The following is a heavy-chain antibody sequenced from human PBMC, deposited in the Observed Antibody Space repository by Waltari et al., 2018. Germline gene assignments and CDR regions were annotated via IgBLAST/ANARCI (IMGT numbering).Heavy chain of an antibody. CDR3: VRGSQRHVATITHEDFDF. Sequence: QVQLVQSGAEVKKPGSSVKVSCKASGGTFSSYAISWVRQAPGKGLGWVGGILLKCGAANGGQKSQGRITITADESPGTAYMAPSRPRSEDTSVHYCVRGSQRHVATITHEDFDFWGQGTMVTVSS. CDR1: GGTFSSYA. J-gene: IGHJ4*02. CDR2: ILLKCGAA. D-gene: IGHD5-12*01. V-gene: IGHV1-69*13.